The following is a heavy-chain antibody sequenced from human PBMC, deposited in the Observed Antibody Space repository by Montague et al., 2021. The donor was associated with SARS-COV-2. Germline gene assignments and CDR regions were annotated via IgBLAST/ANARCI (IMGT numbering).Heavy chain of an antibody. CDR1: GDPISSGGYF. CDR2: IHIGGTS. Sequence: SETLSLTCTVSGDPISSGGYFWGWIRQPPGKGLEWIASIHIGGTSYLNPSLKSRVTISIDSSKNQFSLNVTSVTAADTAVYFCARCRDWYLGNWGQGTLATVSS. J-gene: IGHJ4*02. V-gene: IGHV4-39*07. CDR3: ARCRDWYLGN. D-gene: IGHD3-9*01.